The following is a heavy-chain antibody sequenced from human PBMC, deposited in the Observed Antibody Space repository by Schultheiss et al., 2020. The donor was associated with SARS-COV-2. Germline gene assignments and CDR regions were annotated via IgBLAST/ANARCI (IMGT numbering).Heavy chain of an antibody. CDR3: ARGTYYYDSGYFDY. CDR1: GFTFSSYG. CDR2: ISYDGSNK. D-gene: IGHD3-22*01. V-gene: IGHV3-30*03. J-gene: IGHJ4*02. Sequence: GGSLRLSCAASGFTFSSYGMHWVRQAPGKGLEWVAVISYDGSNKYYADSVKGRFTISRDNSKNTLYLQMNSLRAEDTAVYYCARGTYYYDSGYFDYWGQGTLVTVSS.